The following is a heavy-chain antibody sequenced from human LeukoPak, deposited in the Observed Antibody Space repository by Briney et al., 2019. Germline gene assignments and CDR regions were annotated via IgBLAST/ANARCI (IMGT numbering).Heavy chain of an antibody. Sequence: GGSLRLSCAASGFTLSNAWMSWVRQAPGKGLGWVGRIKSKTDDGTTDYAAPVKGRFTISRDDSKNTLYLQMNSLKTDDTAVYYCVTDTKLDYFDYWGQGTPVTVSS. V-gene: IGHV3-15*01. J-gene: IGHJ4*02. CDR3: VTDTKLDYFDY. D-gene: IGHD2-8*01. CDR1: GFTLSNAW. CDR2: IKSKTDDGTT.